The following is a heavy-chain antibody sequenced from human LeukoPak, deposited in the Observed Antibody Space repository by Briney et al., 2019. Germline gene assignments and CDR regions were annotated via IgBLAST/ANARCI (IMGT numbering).Heavy chain of an antibody. J-gene: IGHJ4*02. CDR3: SRYRTRGGSDY. V-gene: IGHV3-49*04. CDR1: GFTFGDYA. CDR2: IRSKAYGGTT. Sequence: GGSLRLSCTTSGFTFGDYAVTWVRQAPGKGLEWVGFIRSKAYGGTTEYAASVEGRFTISRDDFRSIAYLQMNSLKTEDTAVYYCSRYRTRGGSDYWGQGTLVTVSS. D-gene: IGHD1-26*01.